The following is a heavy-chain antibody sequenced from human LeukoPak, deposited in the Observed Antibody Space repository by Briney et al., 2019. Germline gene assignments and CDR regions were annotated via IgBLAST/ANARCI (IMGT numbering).Heavy chain of an antibody. D-gene: IGHD3-22*01. J-gene: IGHJ4*02. Sequence: GGSLRLSXAASGFTFGSYAMTWVRQSPGKGLEWLSGISGSGGSTYYADSVKGRFTISRDNSKNTLYLQMNSLRAEDTAVYYCAKDRYDSSVVTTYDYWGQGTLVTVSS. CDR2: ISGSGGST. CDR3: AKDRYDSSVVTTYDY. CDR1: GFTFGSYA. V-gene: IGHV3-23*01.